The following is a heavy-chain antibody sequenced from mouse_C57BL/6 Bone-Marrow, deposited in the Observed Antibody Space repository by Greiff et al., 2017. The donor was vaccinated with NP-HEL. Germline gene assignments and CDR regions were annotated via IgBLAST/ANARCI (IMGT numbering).Heavy chain of an antibody. Sequence: QVQLQQSGAELVKPGASVKISCKASGYAFSSYWMNWVKQRPGKGLEWIGQIYPGDGDTNYNGKFKGKATLTADKSSSTAYMQLSSLTSEDSAVYFCARAGDYDGSPYYYDYGGQGTTPTVSA. J-gene: IGHJ2*01. CDR1: GYAFSSYW. CDR2: IYPGDGDT. D-gene: IGHD1-1*01. CDR3: ARAGDYDGSPYYYDY. V-gene: IGHV1-80*01.